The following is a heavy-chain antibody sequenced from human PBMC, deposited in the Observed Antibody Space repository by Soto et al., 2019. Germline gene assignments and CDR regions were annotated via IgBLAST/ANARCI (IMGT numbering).Heavy chain of an antibody. CDR2: AWFDGSVD. V-gene: IGHV3-33*01. CDR3: AIDGAHIDSSGKFAY. D-gene: IGHD3-22*01. J-gene: IGHJ4*02. Sequence: QVHLVESGGGVVQPGRSLRLSCVASGFTFSDYGLNWVRQAPGKGLEWVASAWFDGSVDFYADSLKGRFTISRDNSKNTVYVQRSSLRDEDTAIYFCAIDGAHIDSSGKFAYWGQGTQVTVSS. CDR1: GFTFSDYG.